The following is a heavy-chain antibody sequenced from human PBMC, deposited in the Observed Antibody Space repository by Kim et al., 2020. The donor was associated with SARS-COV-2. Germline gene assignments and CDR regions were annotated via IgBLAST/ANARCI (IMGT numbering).Heavy chain of an antibody. J-gene: IGHJ4*02. V-gene: IGHV1-2*02. CDR1: GYTFTDYY. Sequence: ASVKVSCKTSGYTFTDYYMHWVRQAPGQGLEWMGWINLKSGGTVYAQKFQGRVTLTRDTSIRTAYMELTRLRSDDTAVYYCARYCSSSTCYPQIDYWGQGTLVSVSS. D-gene: IGHD2-2*01. CDR3: ARYCSSSTCYPQIDY. CDR2: INLKSGGT.